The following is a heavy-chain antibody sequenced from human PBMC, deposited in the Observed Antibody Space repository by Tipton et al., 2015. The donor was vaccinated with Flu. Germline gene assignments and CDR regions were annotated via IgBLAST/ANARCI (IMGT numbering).Heavy chain of an antibody. J-gene: IGHJ5*02. CDR2: VSRTGST. CDR3: ARGKRYSGGWYWFDP. V-gene: IGHV4-38-2*01. D-gene: IGHD6-19*01. Sequence: TLSLTCAVSGDSISSDFYWAWIRQFPGKGLEWIGTVSRTGSTIYNPSLKSRVTISIDTSKNQFSLNMRSVTAADMAMYYCARGKRYSGGWYWFDPWGQGTLVTVSS. CDR1: GDSISSDFY.